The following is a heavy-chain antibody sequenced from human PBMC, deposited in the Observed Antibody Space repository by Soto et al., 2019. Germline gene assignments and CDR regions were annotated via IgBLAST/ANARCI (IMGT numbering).Heavy chain of an antibody. Sequence: PSETLSLTSAVYGGAFSGYYWSWIRQPPGKGLEWIGEINHSGSTNYNPSLKSRVTISVDTSKNQFSLKLSSVTAADTAVYYCARGRSRSLVRGVIRWFDPWGQGTLVTVS. CDR1: GGAFSGYY. CDR3: ARGRSRSLVRGVIRWFDP. J-gene: IGHJ5*02. V-gene: IGHV4-34*01. CDR2: INHSGST. D-gene: IGHD3-10*01.